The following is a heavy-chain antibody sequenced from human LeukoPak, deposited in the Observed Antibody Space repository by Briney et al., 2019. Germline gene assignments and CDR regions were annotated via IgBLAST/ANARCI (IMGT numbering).Heavy chain of an antibody. Sequence: GGSLRLSCAASGFTFTDYYMSWIRQAPGKGLEWVSYITNSGTTIYYADSVKGRFTISRDNAKNSLYLQMNSLRAEDTAVYYCARDPDYFESSGYPWFDYWGQGTLVTVSS. J-gene: IGHJ4*02. CDR2: ITNSGTTI. D-gene: IGHD3-22*01. CDR1: GFTFTDYY. V-gene: IGHV3-11*04. CDR3: ARDPDYFESSGYPWFDY.